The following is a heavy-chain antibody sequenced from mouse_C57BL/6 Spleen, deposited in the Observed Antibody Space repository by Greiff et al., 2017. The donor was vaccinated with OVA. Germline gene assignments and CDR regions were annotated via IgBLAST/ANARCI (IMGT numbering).Heavy chain of an antibody. CDR3: ASYYGDPYYFDY. CDR1: GYAFSSSW. V-gene: IGHV1-82*01. D-gene: IGHD2-13*01. J-gene: IGHJ2*01. Sequence: VQLQQSGPELVKPGASVKISCKASGYAFSSSWMNWVKQRPGKGLEWIGRIYPGDGDTNYNGKFKGKATLTAAKSSSTAYMQLSSLTSEDSAVSCCASYYGDPYYFDYWGQGTTLTVSS. CDR2: IYPGDGDT.